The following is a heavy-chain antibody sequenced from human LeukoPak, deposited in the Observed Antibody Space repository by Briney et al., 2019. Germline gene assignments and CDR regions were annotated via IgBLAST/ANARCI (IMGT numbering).Heavy chain of an antibody. D-gene: IGHD3-10*01. CDR3: AKDDAWLRFGE. J-gene: IGHJ4*02. CDR1: GFTFSSYA. CDR2: ISPSGDIT. Sequence: GGSLRLSCAASGFTFSSYAMNWVRQAPGKGLEWVSGISPSGDITYYADSVKGRFTISRDNSKNTLYLEVISLTAEDTAVYYCAKDDAWLRFGEWSQGTLVTVSS. V-gene: IGHV3-23*01.